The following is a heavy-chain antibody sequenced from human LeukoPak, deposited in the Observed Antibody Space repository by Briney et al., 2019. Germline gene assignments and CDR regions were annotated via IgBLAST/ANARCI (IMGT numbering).Heavy chain of an antibody. CDR3: ARDLVGIAAAGTSGMDV. J-gene: IGHJ6*02. Sequence: NPSETLSLTCTVSDGSITNYDWSWVRQPPGKGLEFIGHVHYSGTANYNPSLRSRVTISIDTSKKHFFLKLKSVTAADTAVYYCARDLVGIAAAGTSGMDVWGQGTTVTVSS. D-gene: IGHD6-13*01. CDR2: VHYSGTA. CDR1: DGSITNYD. V-gene: IGHV4-59*01.